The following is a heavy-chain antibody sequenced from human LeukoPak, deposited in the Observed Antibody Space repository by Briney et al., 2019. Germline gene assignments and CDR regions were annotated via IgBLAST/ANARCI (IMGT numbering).Heavy chain of an antibody. CDR3: ARHPFYYDNSGSLRDAFDI. CDR1: GGSISSYY. D-gene: IGHD3-22*01. Sequence: SETLSLTCTVSGGSISSYYWSWIRQPPGKGLEWIGYIYYSGITYYNPSLKRRVTISIDTSKNQFSLKLGSVTAADTAVYYCARHPFYYDNSGSLRDAFDIWGQGTMVTVSS. CDR2: IYYSGIT. V-gene: IGHV4-59*08. J-gene: IGHJ3*02.